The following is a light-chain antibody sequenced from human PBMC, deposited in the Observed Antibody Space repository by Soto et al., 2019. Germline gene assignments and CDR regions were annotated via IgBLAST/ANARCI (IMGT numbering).Light chain of an antibody. V-gene: IGLV2-14*01. CDR2: EVS. Sequence: QSALTQPASVSGSPGQSITISCTGTSSDVGGYNYVSWYQQHPGKAPKLMIYEVSNRPSGVSNRFSGSKSGNTASLTISGLQAEDEADYSCSSYTSSNTQVFGGGTKLTVL. J-gene: IGLJ2*01. CDR1: SSDVGGYNY. CDR3: SSYTSSNTQV.